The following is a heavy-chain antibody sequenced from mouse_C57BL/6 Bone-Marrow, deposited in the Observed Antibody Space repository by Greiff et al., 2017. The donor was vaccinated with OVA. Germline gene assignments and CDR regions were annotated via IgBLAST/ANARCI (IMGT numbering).Heavy chain of an antibody. D-gene: IGHD2-3*01. CDR3: SEDSADYYCARGGYSFAY. J-gene: IGHJ3*01. CDR2: GQGLEWIG. V-gene: IGHV1-87*01. CDR1: YTFSRRVH. Sequence: VQLQQSGPELARPWASVKISCQAFYTFSRRVHFAIRDTNYWMQWVKQRPGQGLEWIGATYPGNGDTSYNQKYKGKATLTADKSSSTAYMQLSSRTSEDSADYYCARGGYSFAYWGQGTLVTVSA.